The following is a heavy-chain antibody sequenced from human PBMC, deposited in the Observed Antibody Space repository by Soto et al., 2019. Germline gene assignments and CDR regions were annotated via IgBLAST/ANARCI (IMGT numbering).Heavy chain of an antibody. V-gene: IGHV4-31*01. J-gene: IGHJ6*01. CDR1: GASISSGGSY. CDR2: ISYTGST. Sequence: QVQLQQSGPGLVKPSQTLSLTCTVSGASISSGGSYWAWIRQHPGKGLEWIGYISYTGSTFYAPSRKSLVTTSLDTPTSHCSPDRRAMTVAGAAVYYSAREQGDLKCAEEVSTPYYTEDGMDGWGQGTTVNVSS. D-gene: IGHD1-26*01. CDR3: AREQGDLKCAEEVSTPYYTEDGMDG.